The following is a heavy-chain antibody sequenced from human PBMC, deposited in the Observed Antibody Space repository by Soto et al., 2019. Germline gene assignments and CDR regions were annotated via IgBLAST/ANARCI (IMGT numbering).Heavy chain of an antibody. J-gene: IGHJ4*02. CDR2: IWYDGSNK. Sequence: QVQLVESGGGVVQPGRSLRLSCAASGFTFSSYGMHWVRQAPGKGLEWVAVIWYDGSNKYYADSVKGRFTISRDNSKNTLYLQMNSLRAEDTAVYYCARGGRAVAGALDYWGQGTLVTVSS. V-gene: IGHV3-33*01. CDR1: GFTFSSYG. CDR3: ARGGRAVAGALDY. D-gene: IGHD6-19*01.